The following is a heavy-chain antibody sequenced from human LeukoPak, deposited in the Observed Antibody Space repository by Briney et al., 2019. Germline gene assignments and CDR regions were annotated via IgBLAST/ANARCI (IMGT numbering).Heavy chain of an antibody. CDR3: ARGVLRYYGPYYYGMDV. CDR1: GGSISDYY. V-gene: IGHV4-34*01. Sequence: SETLSLTCTVSGGSISDYYWSWIRQPPGKGLEWIGEINHSGSTNYNPSLKSRVTISVDTSKNQFSLKLSSVTAADTAVYYCARGVLRYYGPYYYGMDVWGQGTTVTVSS. D-gene: IGHD3-10*01. CDR2: INHSGST. J-gene: IGHJ6*02.